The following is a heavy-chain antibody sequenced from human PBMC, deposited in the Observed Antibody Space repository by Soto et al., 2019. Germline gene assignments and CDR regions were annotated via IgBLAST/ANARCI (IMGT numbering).Heavy chain of an antibody. J-gene: IGHJ4*02. Sequence: QVQLQESGPGLVKPSETLSLTCSVSGGSVSSGGYFWSWIRQPPGRGLEWIGSVYYSGSTNYNPSLKSRVTISLDTSKNQFSLKLTSVTAADKAVYYCARGKMLLGYWGQGTLVTVSS. CDR2: VYYSGST. D-gene: IGHD2-8*01. V-gene: IGHV4-61*08. CDR3: ARGKMLLGY. CDR1: GGSVSSGGYF.